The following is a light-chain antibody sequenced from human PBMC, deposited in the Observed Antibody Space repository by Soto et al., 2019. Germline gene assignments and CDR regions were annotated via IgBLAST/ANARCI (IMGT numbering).Light chain of an antibody. Sequence: DIQMTQSPSTLSASVGDRVTITCRASQSITIWLAWYQQXXXXAPKLLIFDASSLESGVPSRFSGSGSGTEFTLTISSLQPDDFATYYCQHYNSYSWTFGQGTKVEIK. CDR3: QHYNSYSWT. CDR1: QSITIW. CDR2: DAS. J-gene: IGKJ1*01. V-gene: IGKV1-5*01.